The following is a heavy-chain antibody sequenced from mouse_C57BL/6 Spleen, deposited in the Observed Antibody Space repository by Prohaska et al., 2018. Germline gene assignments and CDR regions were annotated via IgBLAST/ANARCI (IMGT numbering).Heavy chain of an antibody. Sequence: EVKLEESGGGLVQPGGSMKLSCVASGFTFSNYWMNWVRQSPEKGLEWVAQIRLKSDNYATHYAESVKGRFTISRDDSKSSVYLQMNNLRGEDTGIYYCTDIYGYGSFAYWGQGTLVTVAA. D-gene: IGHD2-2*01. CDR2: IRLKSDNYAT. CDR3: TDIYGYGSFAY. J-gene: IGHJ3*01. CDR1: GFTFSNYW. V-gene: IGHV6-3*01.